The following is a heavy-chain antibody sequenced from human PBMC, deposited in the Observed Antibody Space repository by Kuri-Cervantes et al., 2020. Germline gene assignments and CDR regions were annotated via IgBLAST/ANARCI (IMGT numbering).Heavy chain of an antibody. J-gene: IGHJ2*01. D-gene: IGHD2-2*01. V-gene: IGHV4-59*01. CDR1: GGSFSGYY. Sequence: GSLRLSCAVYGGSFSGYYWSWIRQPPGKGLEWIGYIYYSGSTNYNPSLKSRVTMSVDTSKNQFSLKLSSVTAADTAVYYCARETFVVVPAAILSNWYFDPWGRGTLVTVSS. CDR2: IYYSGST. CDR3: ARETFVVVPAAILSNWYFDP.